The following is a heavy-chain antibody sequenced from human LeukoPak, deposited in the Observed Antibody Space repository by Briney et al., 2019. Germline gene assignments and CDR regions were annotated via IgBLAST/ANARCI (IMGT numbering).Heavy chain of an antibody. CDR3: AKSHPPTVTTEEGEYLQH. Sequence: GGSLRLSCAASGFTFSSFGMHWVRQAPGQGLEWVAVISFDGSNQYYADSVKGRFTIYRDNFRNTVYLQMNSLRAEETAVYYCAKSHPPTVTTEEGEYLQHWGQGTLVTVSS. CDR2: ISFDGSNQ. D-gene: IGHD4-17*01. V-gene: IGHV3-30*18. J-gene: IGHJ1*01. CDR1: GFTFSSFG.